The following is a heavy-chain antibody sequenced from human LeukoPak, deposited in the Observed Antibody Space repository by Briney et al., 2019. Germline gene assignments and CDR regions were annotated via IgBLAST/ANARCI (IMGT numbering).Heavy chain of an antibody. CDR2: ISYDGSNK. D-gene: IGHD3-16*01. V-gene: IGHV3-30*18. CDR3: AKDGGAARYYFDY. CDR1: GFTFSSYG. Sequence: GRSLRLSCAASGFTFSSYGMHWVRQAPGKGLEWVAVISYDGSNKYYADSVKGRFTISRDNSKNTLCLQMNSLRAEDTAVYYCAKDGGAARYYFDYWGQGTLVTVSS. J-gene: IGHJ4*02.